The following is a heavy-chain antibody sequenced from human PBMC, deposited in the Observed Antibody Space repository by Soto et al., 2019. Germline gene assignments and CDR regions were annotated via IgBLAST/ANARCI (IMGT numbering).Heavy chain of an antibody. D-gene: IGHD6-19*01. J-gene: IGHJ6*02. CDR2: IDPSDSYT. CDR3: ARRIAVGRFGYYYGMDV. V-gene: IGHV5-10-1*01. Sequence: PGESLKISCKGSGYSFTSYWISWVRQMPGKGLEWMGRIDPSDSYTNYSPSFQGHVTISADKSISTAYLQWSSLKASDTAMYYCARRIAVGRFGYYYGMDVWGQGTTVTVSS. CDR1: GYSFTSYW.